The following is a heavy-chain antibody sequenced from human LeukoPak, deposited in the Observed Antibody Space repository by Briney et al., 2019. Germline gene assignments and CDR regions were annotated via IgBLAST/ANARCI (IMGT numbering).Heavy chain of an antibody. J-gene: IGHJ4*02. V-gene: IGHV3-15*01. D-gene: IGHD3-10*01. CDR2: FKSKTDGRTT. Sequence: GGSLRLSCAASGFTFNNAWMSWVRQAPGKGLEWVGLFKSKTDGRTTDYAAPVKRRFTISRDDSKNTLYLQMNSLKTEDTAVYYCTTPTRSGSYSYYFDYWGQGTLVTVSS. CDR3: TTPTRSGSYSYYFDY. CDR1: GFTFNNAW.